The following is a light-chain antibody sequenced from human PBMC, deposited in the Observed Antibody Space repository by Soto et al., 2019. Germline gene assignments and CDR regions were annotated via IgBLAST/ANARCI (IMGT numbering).Light chain of an antibody. CDR2: AAS. CDR3: QQSYSTPVT. V-gene: IGKV1-39*01. J-gene: IGKJ1*01. CDR1: QNINSY. Sequence: DIQMTQSPSSLSASVGDRVTITCRASQNINSYLNWYQQKPWKAPNLLIYAASNLQSGVPSRFSGSGSGTDFTLTISSLQPEDFATYYCQQSYSTPVTFGQGTKVDIK.